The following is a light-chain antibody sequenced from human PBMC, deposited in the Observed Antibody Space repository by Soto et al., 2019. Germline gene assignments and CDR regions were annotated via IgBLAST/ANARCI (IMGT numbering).Light chain of an antibody. V-gene: IGKV3-20*01. CDR2: GAS. J-gene: IGKJ5*01. CDR3: QHYAAAPIT. Sequence: TVLTQSPVTLSLSPGERATLSCRASQSVGGNVAWYQQKPGQAPKLLISGASSRAPGIPDRFSGSGSGADFTLSISRLEXXXXXLYYCQHYAAAPITFGQGTRLDI. CDR1: QSVGGN.